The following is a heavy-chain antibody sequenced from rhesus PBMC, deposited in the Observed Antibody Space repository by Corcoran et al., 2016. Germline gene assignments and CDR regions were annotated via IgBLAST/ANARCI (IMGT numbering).Heavy chain of an antibody. CDR2: INPYNCNT. D-gene: IGHD2-15*01. CDR1: GYTFTDYS. V-gene: IGHV1S2*01. CDR3: ARGGRVVVLTAYFDY. Sequence: QVQLVQSGAEVKKPGSSVKVSCRASGYTFTDYSMHWVRQAPRQGLAWMGWINPYNCNTKYAQNVPGRVTMTRYTSTSTAYMGLSSLRAEDTAVYYCARGGRVVVLTAYFDYWGQGVLVTVSS. J-gene: IGHJ4*01.